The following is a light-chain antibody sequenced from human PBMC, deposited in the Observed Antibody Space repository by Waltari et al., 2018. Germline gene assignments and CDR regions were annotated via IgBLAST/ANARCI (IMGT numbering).Light chain of an antibody. Sequence: VLTQSPGTLSLSPGERATLSCRASQSVSGSYVAWYQKKPGQAPRLLIYGASVRATGIPDRFSGGGSGADFTLTISRLEPEDFAVYYCQQYGNSPLTFGGGTKVEIK. J-gene: IGKJ4*01. CDR3: QQYGNSPLT. CDR2: GAS. V-gene: IGKV3-20*01. CDR1: QSVSGSY.